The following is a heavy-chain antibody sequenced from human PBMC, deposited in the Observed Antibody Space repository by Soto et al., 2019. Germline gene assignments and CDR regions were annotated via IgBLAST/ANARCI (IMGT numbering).Heavy chain of an antibody. D-gene: IGHD3-3*01. Sequence: QVQLQESGPGLVKPSGTLALTCAVSGGSISSSNWWSWVRQPPGKGLEWIGEIYHSGSTNYNPSLRIRVTISVDKSKNQFSLKLSSVTDADTAVYCCAREGAASIRFLEWLLHHWFDPWGQGTLVTVSS. CDR2: IYHSGST. CDR3: AREGAASIRFLEWLLHHWFDP. CDR1: GGSISSSNW. J-gene: IGHJ5*02. V-gene: IGHV4-4*01.